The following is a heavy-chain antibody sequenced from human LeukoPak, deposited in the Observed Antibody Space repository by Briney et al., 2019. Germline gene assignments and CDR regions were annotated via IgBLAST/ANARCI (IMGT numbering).Heavy chain of an antibody. CDR2: IRSDGSSK. J-gene: IGHJ4*02. D-gene: IGHD4-17*01. CDR1: GFSFSNFG. Sequence: PGGSLRLSCAASGFSFSNFGLHWVRQAPGKGLEWVALIRSDGSSKNYADSVKGRFTISRDASKNTVFLQMNSLRADDTAVYFCAKWSGDFPSYYLDYWGQGTLVTVSS. V-gene: IGHV3-30*02. CDR3: AKWSGDFPSYYLDY.